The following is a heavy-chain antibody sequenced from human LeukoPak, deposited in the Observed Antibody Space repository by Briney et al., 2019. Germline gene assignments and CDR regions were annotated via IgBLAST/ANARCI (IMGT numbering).Heavy chain of an antibody. CDR2: FIPIFGTA. CDR3: ARCIFGVVLNRHHYYMDV. V-gene: IGHV1-69*05. CDR1: GGTFSSYA. D-gene: IGHD3-3*01. Sequence: SVTVSCKASGGTFSSYAISWVRQAPGQGLEWMGGFIPIFGTANYAQKFQGRVTITTDESTSTAYMELSGLRSEDTAVYYCARCIFGVVLNRHHYYMDVWGKGTTVTVSS. J-gene: IGHJ6*03.